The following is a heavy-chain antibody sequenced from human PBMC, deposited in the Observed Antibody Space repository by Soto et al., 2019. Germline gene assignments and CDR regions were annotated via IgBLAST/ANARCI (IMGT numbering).Heavy chain of an antibody. CDR1: SGSISSSTW. Sequence: PSVTLSLTCAESSGSISSSTWWSWDRQPPGKGLEWIGEIYHSGSTNYNPSLKSRVTISVDKSKNQFSLKLSSVTAADTAVYYCARSGLELRLSFDYWGQGTLVTVS. V-gene: IGHV4-4*02. D-gene: IGHD1-7*01. J-gene: IGHJ4*02. CDR2: IYHSGST. CDR3: ARSGLELRLSFDY.